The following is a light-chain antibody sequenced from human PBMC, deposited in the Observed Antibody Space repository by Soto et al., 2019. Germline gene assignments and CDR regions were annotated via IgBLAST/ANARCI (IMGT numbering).Light chain of an antibody. CDR2: KAS. CDR1: QSISSW. J-gene: IGKJ1*01. V-gene: IGKV1-5*03. Sequence: IPRTGCPSCLSTYLEDGVTSTCLASQSISSWLAWYQQKPGKAPKLLIYKASTLKSGVPSRFSGSGSGTEFTLTISSLQPDDFGTYQCPHYTSYSAAFAQGTKVDIK. CDR3: PHYTSYSAA.